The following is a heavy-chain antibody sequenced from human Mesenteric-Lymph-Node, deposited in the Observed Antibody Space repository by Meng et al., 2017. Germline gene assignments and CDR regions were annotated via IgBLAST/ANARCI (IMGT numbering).Heavy chain of an antibody. D-gene: IGHD3-9*01. CDR1: GFTSNNSA. CDR2: ISATGAST. CDR3: ARSTSLNFRFFDWLSDLGDFFDC. J-gene: IGHJ4*02. Sequence: GESLKISCAASGFTSNNSAMSWVRQAPGKGLEWVSTISATGASTYYADSVKGRFTISRDNSKNTIYLQMNTLRAEDGAIYYCARSTSLNFRFFDWLSDLGDFFDCWGQGTLVTVSS. V-gene: IGHV3-23*01.